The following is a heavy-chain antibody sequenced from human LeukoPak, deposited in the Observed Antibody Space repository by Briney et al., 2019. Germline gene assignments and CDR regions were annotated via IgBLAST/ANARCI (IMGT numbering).Heavy chain of an antibody. D-gene: IGHD2-2*01. Sequence: PGRSLRLSCAASGFTFGSYWMSWVRQAPGKGLEWVANIKQDGSEKYYVDSVKGRFTISRDNAKNSLYLQMNSLRAEDTAVYYCARVFTFCSSTSCYLGYYYYYGMDVWGQGTTVTVSS. V-gene: IGHV3-7*03. CDR2: IKQDGSEK. CDR1: GFTFGSYW. J-gene: IGHJ6*02. CDR3: ARVFTFCSSTSCYLGYYYYYGMDV.